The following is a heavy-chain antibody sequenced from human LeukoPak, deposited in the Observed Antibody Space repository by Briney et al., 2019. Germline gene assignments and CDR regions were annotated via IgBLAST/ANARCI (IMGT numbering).Heavy chain of an antibody. D-gene: IGHD2-2*01. CDR1: GFTFSSYG. CDR3: ARGQYCTTTSCYSDYYYYYGMDV. Sequence: PGRPLRLPCEASGFTFSSYGMHWVRQAPGKGLEWVAVIWYDGGNKYYGDSVKGRFTISRDNSKNTLYLQMNSLRAADTAVYYCARGQYCTTTSCYSDYYYYYGMDVWGQGTTVTVSS. J-gene: IGHJ6*02. V-gene: IGHV3-33*01. CDR2: IWYDGGNK.